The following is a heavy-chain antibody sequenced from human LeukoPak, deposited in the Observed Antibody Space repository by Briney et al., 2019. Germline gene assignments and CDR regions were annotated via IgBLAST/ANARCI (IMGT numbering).Heavy chain of an antibody. CDR3: AKDYYDYTGAFDI. D-gene: IGHD3-22*01. V-gene: IGHV3-23*01. Sequence: LGGCLRLSRTASGFTFGDYAMRWVRQAPGKGLEWVSASSGSGGSTYYADPVKGRFTTTRDNSKHTLYLQMSSLSAEDTAVYYCAKDYYDYTGAFDIWGQGTMVTVSP. CDR2: SSGSGGST. CDR1: GFTFGDYA. J-gene: IGHJ3*02.